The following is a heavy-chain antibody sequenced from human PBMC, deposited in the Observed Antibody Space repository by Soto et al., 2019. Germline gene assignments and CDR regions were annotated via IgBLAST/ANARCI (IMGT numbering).Heavy chain of an antibody. CDR2: ISDSSGNI. Sequence: EVQLVESGGGLVQPGGSLRLSCAASGFTFSTYSMNWVRQAPGKGLEWVSHISDSSGNIFYADSVMGRFTISRDNAKNSLYMQMNRLGDEDTAVYYCATDGVGVVPGDVFDIWGQWTMVTVSS. J-gene: IGHJ3*02. CDR3: ATDGVGVVPGDVFDI. CDR1: GFTFSTYS. V-gene: IGHV3-48*02. D-gene: IGHD2-2*01.